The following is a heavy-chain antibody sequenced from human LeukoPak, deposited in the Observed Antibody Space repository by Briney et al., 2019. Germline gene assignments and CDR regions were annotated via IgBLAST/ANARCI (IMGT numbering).Heavy chain of an antibody. J-gene: IGHJ6*02. Sequence: ASVKVSYKASGYTFTSYGISWVRQAPGQGLEWMGWISAYNGNTNYAQKLQGRVTMTTDTSTSTAYMELRSLRSDDTAVYYCARDQVTRSPDYYYYGMDVWGQGTTVTVSS. V-gene: IGHV1-18*01. CDR1: GYTFTSYG. D-gene: IGHD2-21*02. CDR3: ARDQVTRSPDYYYYGMDV. CDR2: ISAYNGNT.